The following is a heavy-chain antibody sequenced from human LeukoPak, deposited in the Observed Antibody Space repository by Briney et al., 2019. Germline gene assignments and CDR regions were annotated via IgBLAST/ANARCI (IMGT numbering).Heavy chain of an antibody. J-gene: IGHJ4*02. Sequence: GGSLRLSCAASGFTFSSYWVSWVRQAPGKGLEWVANIKQDGSEKYYVDSVKGRFTISRDNAKNSLYLQMNSLRAEDTAVYYCARETQAMYSSLFSMWGQGTLVTVSS. CDR2: IKQDGSEK. D-gene: IGHD6-6*01. V-gene: IGHV3-7*01. CDR3: ARETQAMYSSLFSM. CDR1: GFTFSSYW.